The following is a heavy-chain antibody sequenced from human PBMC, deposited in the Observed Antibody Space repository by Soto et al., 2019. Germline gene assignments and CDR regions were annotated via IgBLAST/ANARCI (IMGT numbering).Heavy chain of an antibody. CDR3: ARVGRLITAAGLLDA. V-gene: IGHV4-59*01. D-gene: IGHD6-13*01. Sequence: SETLSLTCTLSNGSIGSYYWTWIRQPPGKGLEWIGHIYYSGSTNYSPSLNSRLTLSLDTYKNQFSLKLTSVTAADTAVYYCARVGRLITAAGLLDAWGQGTLVTVSS. CDR2: IYYSGST. J-gene: IGHJ5*02. CDR1: NGSIGSYY.